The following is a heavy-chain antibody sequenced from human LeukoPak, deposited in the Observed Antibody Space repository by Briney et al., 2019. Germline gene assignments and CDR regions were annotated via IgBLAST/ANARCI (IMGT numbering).Heavy chain of an antibody. J-gene: IGHJ5*02. CDR2: IYHSGST. CDR1: GGSISSGGYY. Sequence: SETLSLTCTVSGGSISSGGYYWSWIRQPPGKGLEWIGYIYHSGSTYYNLSLKSRVTISVDRSKNQFSLKLSSVTAADTAVYYCACSIAAAGNNWFDPWGQGTLVTVSS. CDR3: ACSIAAAGNNWFDP. V-gene: IGHV4-30-2*01. D-gene: IGHD6-13*01.